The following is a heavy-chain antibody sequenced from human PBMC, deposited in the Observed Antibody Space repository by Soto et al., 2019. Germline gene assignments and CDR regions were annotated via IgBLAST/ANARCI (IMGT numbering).Heavy chain of an antibody. V-gene: IGHV3-64*02. CDR2: ISRSGDRT. Sequence: EVQLVESGEGLVQPGGSLRLSCAASGFTFSSYNIHWIRQAPGKGLEFVSAISRSGDRTYYADSVKGRFTITRDNSKNTVWLQMGSLRAVDIAVYYCARARCSSGQCYYFDYWGRGALVSVSS. CDR1: GFTFSSYN. CDR3: ARARCSSGQCYYFDY. D-gene: IGHD2-15*01. J-gene: IGHJ4*02.